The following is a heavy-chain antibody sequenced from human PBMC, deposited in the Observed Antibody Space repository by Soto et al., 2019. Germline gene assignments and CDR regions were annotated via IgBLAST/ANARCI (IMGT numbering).Heavy chain of an antibody. V-gene: IGHV1-69*15. Sequence: QVQLVQSGAEVRKPGSSVQVSCKASGGTFYTYTFSWVRQAPGQGLEWMGSITPIYPTTNYAEKFQGRLTVTVDGSTNTAYMELNSLTSDDTAVYYCARIPRYSFPTSDDLDSWGQGTLVTVSS. CDR3: ARIPRYSFPTSDDLDS. CDR1: GGTFYTYT. CDR2: ITPIYPTT. J-gene: IGHJ4*02. D-gene: IGHD5-18*01.